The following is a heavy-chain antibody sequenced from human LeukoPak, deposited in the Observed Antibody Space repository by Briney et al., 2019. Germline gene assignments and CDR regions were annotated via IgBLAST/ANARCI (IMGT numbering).Heavy chain of an antibody. CDR3: ARYCSSASCYKPP. Sequence: GGSLRLSCAASGFTFSNAWMSWVRQAPGKGLEWVGRIKSKTDGGTTDYAAPVKGRFTISRDDSKNTLYLHLNSLKTEDTAVYYCARYCSSASCYKPPWGQGTLVTVSS. CDR1: GFTFSNAW. V-gene: IGHV3-15*01. CDR2: IKSKTDGGTT. J-gene: IGHJ5*02. D-gene: IGHD2-2*02.